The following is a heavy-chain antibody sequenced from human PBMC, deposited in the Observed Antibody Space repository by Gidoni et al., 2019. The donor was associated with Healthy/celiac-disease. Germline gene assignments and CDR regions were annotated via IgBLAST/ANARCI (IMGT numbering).Heavy chain of an antibody. J-gene: IGHJ4*02. CDR1: GYTFTDYY. Sequence: EVQLVQSGAEVKKPGATVKISCKVSGYTFTDYYMHWVQQAPGKGLEWMGLVDPEDCETIYAEKFQGRVTITADTSTDTAYMELSSLRSEDTAVYYCATLSFSDIAAAAPGVGDYWVQGTLVTVSS. CDR3: ATLSFSDIAAAAPGVGDY. V-gene: IGHV1-69-2*01. D-gene: IGHD6-13*01. CDR2: VDPEDCET.